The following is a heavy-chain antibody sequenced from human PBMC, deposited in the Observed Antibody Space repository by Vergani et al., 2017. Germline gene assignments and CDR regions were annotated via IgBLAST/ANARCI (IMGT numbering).Heavy chain of an antibody. D-gene: IGHD2-15*01. CDR1: NDSVSNTFYY. V-gene: IGHV4-39*01. CDR3: TSHWAVFAALNWFDP. J-gene: IGHJ5*02. CDR2: IYYSGST. Sequence: QVQLQESGPGLVKPSETLSLTCTVSNDSVSNTFYYWGWIRQTPGKGLEWIGSIYYSGSTYYNPSLESRVTMSVDTSKSQFSLQLSSVTAADTAVYYCTSHWAVFAALNWFDPWGQGTQVTVSS.